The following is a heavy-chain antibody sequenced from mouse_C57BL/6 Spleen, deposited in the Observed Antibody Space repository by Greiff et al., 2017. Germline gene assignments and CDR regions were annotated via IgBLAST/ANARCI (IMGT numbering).Heavy chain of an antibody. D-gene: IGHD1-1*01. CDR3: AGYYYGSSRYWYFDV. CDR2: IYPGDGDT. V-gene: IGHV1-80*01. CDR1: GYAFSSYW. Sequence: QVQLQQSGAELVKPGASVKISCKASGYAFSSYWMNWVKQRPGKGLEWIGQIYPGDGDTNYNGKFKGKATLTADKSSSTAYMQLSSLTSEDSAVYFCAGYYYGSSRYWYFDVWGTGTTVTVSS. J-gene: IGHJ1*03.